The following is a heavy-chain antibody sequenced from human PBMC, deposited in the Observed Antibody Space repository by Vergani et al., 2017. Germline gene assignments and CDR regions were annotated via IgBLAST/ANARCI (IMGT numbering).Heavy chain of an antibody. CDR2: ISSNGGST. CDR3: ARDGRELLGGAFDI. Sequence: EVQLVESGGGLVQPGGSLRLSCAASGFTVSSNYMSWVRQAPGKGLEYVSAISSNGGSTYYANSVKGRFTISRDNSKNTLYLQMGSLRAEDMAVYYCARDGRELLGGAFDIWGQGTMVTVSS. J-gene: IGHJ3*02. CDR1: GFTVSSNY. D-gene: IGHD1-26*01. V-gene: IGHV3-64*01.